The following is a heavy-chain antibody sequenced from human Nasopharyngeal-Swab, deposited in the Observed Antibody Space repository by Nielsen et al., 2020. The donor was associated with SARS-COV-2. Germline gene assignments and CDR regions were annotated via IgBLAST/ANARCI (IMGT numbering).Heavy chain of an antibody. Sequence: SETLSLTCTVSGGSISSYYWSWIRQPPGKGLEWIGYIYYSGSTNYNPSLKSRVTISVDTSKNQFSLKLSSVTAADTAVYCCARGQYNWNHFDYWGQGTLVTVSS. CDR1: GGSISSYY. D-gene: IGHD1-20*01. J-gene: IGHJ4*02. CDR3: ARGQYNWNHFDY. V-gene: IGHV4-59*13. CDR2: IYYSGST.